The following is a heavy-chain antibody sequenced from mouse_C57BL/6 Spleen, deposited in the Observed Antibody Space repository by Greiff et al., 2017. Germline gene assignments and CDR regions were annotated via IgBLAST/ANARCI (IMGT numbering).Heavy chain of an antibody. CDR2: INPNNGGT. Sequence: EVKLQQSGPELVKPGASVKISCKASGYTFTDYYMNWVKQSHGKSLEWIGDINPNNGGTSYNQKFKGKATLTVDKSSSTAYMELRSLTSEDSAVYYCARPYEDYYAMDYWGQGTSVTVSS. J-gene: IGHJ4*01. V-gene: IGHV1-26*01. CDR1: GYTFTDYY. CDR3: ARPYEDYYAMDY. D-gene: IGHD2-3*01.